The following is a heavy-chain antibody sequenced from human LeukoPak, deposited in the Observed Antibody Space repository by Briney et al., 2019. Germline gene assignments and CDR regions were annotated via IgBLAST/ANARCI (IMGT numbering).Heavy chain of an antibody. V-gene: IGHV3-21*01. CDR1: GFTFSSYS. J-gene: IGHJ4*02. CDR3: ASELCFGELSPGY. D-gene: IGHD3-10*01. Sequence: GGSLRLSCAASGFTFSSYSMNWVRQAPGKGLEWVSSISSSSSYIYYADSVKGRFTISRDNAKNSLYLQMNSLRAEDTAVYYCASELCFGELSPGYWGQGTLVTVSS. CDR2: ISSSSSYI.